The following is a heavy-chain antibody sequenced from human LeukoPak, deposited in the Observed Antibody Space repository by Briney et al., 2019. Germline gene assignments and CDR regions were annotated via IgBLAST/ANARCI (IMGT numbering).Heavy chain of an antibody. Sequence: PGGSLRLSCAASGFTFSSYSMNWVRQAPGKRLEWVSSISSSSSYIYYADSVKGRFTISRDNAKNSLYLQMNSLRAEDTAVYYCARVGGDIVVVPAAPDYWGQGTLVTVSS. CDR1: GFTFSSYS. J-gene: IGHJ4*02. CDR2: ISSSSSYI. CDR3: ARVGGDIVVVPAAPDY. V-gene: IGHV3-21*01. D-gene: IGHD2-2*01.